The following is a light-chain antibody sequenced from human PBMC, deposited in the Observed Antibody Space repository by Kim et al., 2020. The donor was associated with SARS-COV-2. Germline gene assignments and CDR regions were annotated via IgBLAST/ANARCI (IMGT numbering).Light chain of an antibody. J-gene: IGKJ4*01. CDR1: QSVSSN. Sequence: EIVMTQSPATLSVSPGERATLSCRASQSVSSNLAWYQQKPGQAPRLLIYGPSTRATGIPARFSGSGSGTEFTLTISSLQSEDFAVYYCQQYNNWPPPLTFGGGTKVDIK. V-gene: IGKV3-15*01. CDR3: QQYNNWPPPLT. CDR2: GPS.